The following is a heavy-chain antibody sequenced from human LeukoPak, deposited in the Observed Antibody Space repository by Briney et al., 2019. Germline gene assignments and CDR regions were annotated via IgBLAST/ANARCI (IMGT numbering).Heavy chain of an antibody. D-gene: IGHD5-18*01. CDR2: IIPILGIA. CDR1: IGIFSSYA. J-gene: IGHJ4*02. Sequence: SVKVSCKASIGIFSSYAISWVRQAPGQGLEWMGRIIPILGIANYAQKFQGRVTITADKSTSTAYMELSSLRSEDTAVYYCARDLGMVKDWGQGTLVTVSS. CDR3: ARDLGMVKD. V-gene: IGHV1-69*04.